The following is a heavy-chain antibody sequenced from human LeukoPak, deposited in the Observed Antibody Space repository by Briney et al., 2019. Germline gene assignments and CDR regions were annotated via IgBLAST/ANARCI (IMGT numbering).Heavy chain of an antibody. D-gene: IGHD1-7*01. CDR1: GFTFSSYW. Sequence: GGSLRLSCAASGFTFSSYWMSWVRQAPGKGLEWVANIKQDGSEKYYVDSVKGRFTISRDNAKNSLYLQMNSLRAEDTAVYYWAVQLTGTSSYYYGMDVWGQGTTVTVSS. CDR2: IKQDGSEK. J-gene: IGHJ6*02. V-gene: IGHV3-7*01. CDR3: AVQLTGTSSYYYGMDV.